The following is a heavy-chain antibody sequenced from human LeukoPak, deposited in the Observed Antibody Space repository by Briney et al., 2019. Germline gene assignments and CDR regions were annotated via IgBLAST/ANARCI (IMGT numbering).Heavy chain of an antibody. V-gene: IGHV1-69*04. CDR3: ARDGMVVVAATISSNWFDP. CDR1: GYTFSSYA. Sequence: SVKVSCKASGYTFSSYAISWVRQAPGQGLEWMGRIIPILGIANYAQKFQGRVTITADKSTSTAYMELSSLRSEDTAVYYCARDGMVVVAATISSNWFDPWGQGTLVTVSS. D-gene: IGHD2-15*01. CDR2: IIPILGIA. J-gene: IGHJ5*02.